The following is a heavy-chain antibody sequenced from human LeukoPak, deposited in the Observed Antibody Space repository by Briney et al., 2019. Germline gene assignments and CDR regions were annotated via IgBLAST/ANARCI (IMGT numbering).Heavy chain of an antibody. CDR3: ATGGPALLLLPASY. CDR1: GYTLTELS. Sequence: ASVKVSCKVSGYTLTELSMHWVRQAPGKGLERMGGFDPEDGETIYAQKFQGRVTMTEDTSTDTAYMELSSLRSEDTAVYYCATGGPALLLLPASYWGQGTLVTVSS. D-gene: IGHD3-22*01. CDR2: FDPEDGET. J-gene: IGHJ4*02. V-gene: IGHV1-24*01.